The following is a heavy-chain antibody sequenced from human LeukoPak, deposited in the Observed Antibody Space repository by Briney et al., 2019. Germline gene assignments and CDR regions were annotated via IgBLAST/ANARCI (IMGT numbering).Heavy chain of an antibody. CDR3: AREDSRVSNSSCSA. D-gene: IGHD2-15*01. Sequence: YPSETLSLTCALSGGSISSGIWWSWVRQPPGKGLEWIWEIYHGGRTNYNPSLTSPVTIPVDKPKNQFTLKLTSVTAADTAIYYCAREDSRVSNSSCSAWGQGSLVTVSS. J-gene: IGHJ5*02. CDR1: GGSISSGIW. V-gene: IGHV4-4*02. CDR2: IYHGGRT.